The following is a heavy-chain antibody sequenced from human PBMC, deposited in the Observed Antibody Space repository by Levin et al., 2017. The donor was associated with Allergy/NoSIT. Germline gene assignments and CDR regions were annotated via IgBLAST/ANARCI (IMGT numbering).Heavy chain of an antibody. V-gene: IGHV3-15*01. J-gene: IGHJ4*02. D-gene: IGHD3-10*01. CDR1: GFTFSNAW. CDR2: IKSKTDGGTT. Sequence: SCAASGFTFSNAWMSWVRQAPGKGLEWVGRIKSKTDGGTTDYAAPVKGRFTISRDDSKNTLYLQMNSLKTEDTAVYYCTTDPSYYGSGSDYSLGYWGQGTLVTVSS. CDR3: TTDPSYYGSGSDYSLGY.